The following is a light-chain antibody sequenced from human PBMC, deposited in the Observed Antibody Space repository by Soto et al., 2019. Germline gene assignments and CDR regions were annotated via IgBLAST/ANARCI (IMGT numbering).Light chain of an antibody. CDR1: QSVSNNY. J-gene: IGKJ1*01. Sequence: EIVLTQSPGTLSLSPVERATLSCRTSQSVSNNYLAWYQQKPGQAPRLLIYGASSRATGIPDRFSGSGSGTDFTLSISRLEPEDFVVYYCQQYGSSSWTFGQGTKVDIK. CDR3: QQYGSSSWT. CDR2: GAS. V-gene: IGKV3-20*01.